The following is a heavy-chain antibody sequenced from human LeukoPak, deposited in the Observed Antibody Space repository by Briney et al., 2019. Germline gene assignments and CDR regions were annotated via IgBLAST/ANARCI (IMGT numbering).Heavy chain of an antibody. V-gene: IGHV3-21*04. J-gene: IGHJ6*02. CDR3: AKAITSGWYPYYYVMDV. CDR1: GFTFSSYG. Sequence: GGSLRLSCAASGFTFSSYGMNWVRQAPGKGLEWVSFISSGYNYIYYADSVKGRFTISRDNSKNTLYLQMNSLRAEDTAVYYCAKAITSGWYPYYYVMDVWGQGTTVTVSS. D-gene: IGHD6-19*01. CDR2: ISSGYNYI.